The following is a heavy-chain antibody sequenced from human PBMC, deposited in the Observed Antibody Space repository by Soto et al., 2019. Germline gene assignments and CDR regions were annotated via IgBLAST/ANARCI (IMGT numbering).Heavy chain of an antibody. CDR3: ARDLVSGITMVRGVNYYGMDV. Sequence: QSQTLSLTCAISGDSVSSNSAAWNWIRQSPSRGLEWLGRTYYRSKWYNDYAVSVKSRITINPDTSKNQFSLQLNSVTPEDTAVYYCARDLVSGITMVRGVNYYGMDVWGQGTTVTVSS. CDR2: TYYRSKWYN. CDR1: GDSVSSNSAA. J-gene: IGHJ6*02. D-gene: IGHD3-10*01. V-gene: IGHV6-1*01.